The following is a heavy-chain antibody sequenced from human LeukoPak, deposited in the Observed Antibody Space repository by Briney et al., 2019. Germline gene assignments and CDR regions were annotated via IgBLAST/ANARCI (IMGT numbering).Heavy chain of an antibody. Sequence: ASVKVSCKASGYTFTSYAMHWVRQAPGQRLEWMGWINAGNGNTKYSQKFQGRVTMTRDTSTSTVYMELSSLRSEDTAVYYCARDPYYYDSSGYSVPFSNWFDPWGQGTLVTVSS. CDR2: INAGNGNT. V-gene: IGHV1-3*01. J-gene: IGHJ5*02. D-gene: IGHD3-22*01. CDR1: GYTFTSYA. CDR3: ARDPYYYDSSGYSVPFSNWFDP.